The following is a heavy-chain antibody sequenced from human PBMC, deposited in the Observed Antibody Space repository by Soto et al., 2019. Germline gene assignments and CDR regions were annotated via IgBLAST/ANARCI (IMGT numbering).Heavy chain of an antibody. CDR2: INAGNGNT. CDR1: GYTFTSYA. V-gene: IGHV1-3*01. D-gene: IGHD2-8*01. CDR3: ARMVPLYYFDY. Sequence: QVQLVQSGAEVKKPGASVKVSCKASGYTFTSYAMHWLRQSPGQRLEWMGWINAGNGNTKYSQKFQGRVTITRDTSASTAYMELSSLRSEDTAVYYCARMVPLYYFDYWGQGTLVTVSS. J-gene: IGHJ4*02.